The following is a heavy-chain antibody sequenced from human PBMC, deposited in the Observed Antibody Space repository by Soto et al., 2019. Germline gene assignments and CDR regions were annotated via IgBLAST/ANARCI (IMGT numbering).Heavy chain of an antibody. Sequence: GGSLRLSCAASGFTFSSYEMNWVRQAPGKGLEWVSYISSSGSTIYYADSVKGRFTISRDNAKNSLYLQMNSLRAEDTAVYYCAREEGTLRFLEWLGEVDYWGQGTLVTVSS. CDR3: AREEGTLRFLEWLGEVDY. J-gene: IGHJ4*02. CDR1: GFTFSSYE. V-gene: IGHV3-48*03. D-gene: IGHD3-3*01. CDR2: ISSSGSTI.